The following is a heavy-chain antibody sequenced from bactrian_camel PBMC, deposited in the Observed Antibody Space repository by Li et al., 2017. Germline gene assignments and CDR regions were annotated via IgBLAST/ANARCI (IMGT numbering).Heavy chain of an antibody. CDR2: IDTNGAT. V-gene: IGHV3S53*01. D-gene: IGHD1*01. CDR3: AARPVNTRACVAGGRYEFGY. Sequence: HVQLVESGGGSEQAGKSLKLSCTINDYIWKYCMGWFRQAPGQSREGVATIDTNGATTIADSVKGRFTISRDKAKKTVYLQMDNLQPEDTAVYYCAARPVNTRACVAGGRYEFGYWGQGTQVTVS. J-gene: IGHJ4*01. CDR1: DYIWKYC.